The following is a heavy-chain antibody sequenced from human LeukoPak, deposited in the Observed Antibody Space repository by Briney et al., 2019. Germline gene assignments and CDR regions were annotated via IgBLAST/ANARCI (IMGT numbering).Heavy chain of an antibody. D-gene: IGHD3-3*01. CDR2: ISSSSSYI. Sequence: GRSLRLSCAASGFTFSSYSMNWVRQAPGKGLEWVSSISSSSSYIYYADSVKGRFTISRDNAKNSLYLQMNSLRAEDTAVYYCARDRNYDFWSGYPDDAFDIWGQGTMVTVSS. J-gene: IGHJ3*02. CDR3: ARDRNYDFWSGYPDDAFDI. V-gene: IGHV3-21*01. CDR1: GFTFSSYS.